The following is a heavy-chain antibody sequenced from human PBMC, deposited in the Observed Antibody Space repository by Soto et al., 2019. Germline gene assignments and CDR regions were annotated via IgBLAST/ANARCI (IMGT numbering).Heavy chain of an antibody. Sequence: SVKVSCKASGGTFSSYAISWVRQAPGQGLEWMGGIIPIFGTANYAQKFQGRVTITADESTSTAYMELSSLRSEDTAVYYCARVRDSGSYLDYWGQGTLVTVSS. J-gene: IGHJ4*02. CDR3: ARVRDSGSYLDY. D-gene: IGHD1-26*01. CDR2: IIPIFGTA. CDR1: GGTFSSYA. V-gene: IGHV1-69*13.